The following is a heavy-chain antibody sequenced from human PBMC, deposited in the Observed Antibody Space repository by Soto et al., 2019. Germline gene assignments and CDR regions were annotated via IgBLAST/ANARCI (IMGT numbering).Heavy chain of an antibody. D-gene: IGHD1-1*01. V-gene: IGHV3-23*01. CDR2: ISDNGGTT. J-gene: IGHJ3*02. Sequence: EVQLLESGGGLVQPGGSLRLSCAASGFTFSTYAMTWVRQAPGKGLEWVSGISDNGGTTYYADSVKGRFTISRDNSKGTLYLQMNGLRAEDTAVYYCAKGRGTGTTRLGAFDIWGQGTMVTVSS. CDR1: GFTFSTYA. CDR3: AKGRGTGTTRLGAFDI.